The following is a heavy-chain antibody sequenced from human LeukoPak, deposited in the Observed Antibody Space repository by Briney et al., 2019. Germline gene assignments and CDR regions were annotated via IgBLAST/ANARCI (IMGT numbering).Heavy chain of an antibody. Sequence: QPGGSLRLSCAASGFTFSSYAMSWVRQAPGKGLEWVSAISGSGGSTYYADSVKGRFTISRDNSKNTLYLQMNSLRAEDTAVYYCAKSGRGATAIRQNWFDPWGQGTLVTVSS. CDR1: GFTFSSYA. D-gene: IGHD5-18*01. CDR3: AKSGRGATAIRQNWFDP. V-gene: IGHV3-23*01. J-gene: IGHJ5*02. CDR2: ISGSGGST.